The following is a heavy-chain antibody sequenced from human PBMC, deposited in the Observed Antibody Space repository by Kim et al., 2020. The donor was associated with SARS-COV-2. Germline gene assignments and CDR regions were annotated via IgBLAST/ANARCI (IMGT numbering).Heavy chain of an antibody. J-gene: IGHJ4*02. CDR2: MSFDGFSK. Sequence: GGSLRLSCVTSGSSIIHWVRQAPGKGLEWVAAMSFDGFSKYFVDSVKGRFTISRDDSKNTVYLELNSLRDEDSAVYYCATEGGTSGRCGYFDSWGQGTLVTVSS. D-gene: IGHD2-15*01. CDR1: GSSI. CDR3: ATEGGTSGRCGYFDS. V-gene: IGHV3-30-3*01.